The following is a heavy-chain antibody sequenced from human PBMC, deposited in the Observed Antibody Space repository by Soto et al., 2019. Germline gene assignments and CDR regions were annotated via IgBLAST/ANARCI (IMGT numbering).Heavy chain of an antibody. Sequence: EVQLLESGGGLVQPGGSLRLSCAASGFTFSSYAMSWVRQAPGKGLEWVSAISGSGGSTYYADSVKGRFTISRDNSKNTLYLQMNSLTAENTAVYYCAKGSDFWSGYYLDYWGQRTLVTVSS. D-gene: IGHD3-3*01. J-gene: IGHJ4*02. CDR2: ISGSGGST. V-gene: IGHV3-23*01. CDR3: AKGSDFWSGYYLDY. CDR1: GFTFSSYA.